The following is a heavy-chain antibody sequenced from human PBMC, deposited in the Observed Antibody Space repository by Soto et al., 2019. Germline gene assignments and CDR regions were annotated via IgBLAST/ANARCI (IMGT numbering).Heavy chain of an antibody. CDR3: ARVVGYCSSTSCYTSRGYYYGMDV. Sequence: SETLSLTCAVYGGSFSGYYWSWIRQPPGKGLEWIGEINHSGSTNYNPSPKSRVTISVDTSKNQFSLKLSSVTAADTAVYYCARVVGYCSSTSCYTSRGYYYGMDVWGQGTTVTVSS. CDR1: GGSFSGYY. D-gene: IGHD2-2*02. V-gene: IGHV4-34*01. CDR2: INHSGST. J-gene: IGHJ6*02.